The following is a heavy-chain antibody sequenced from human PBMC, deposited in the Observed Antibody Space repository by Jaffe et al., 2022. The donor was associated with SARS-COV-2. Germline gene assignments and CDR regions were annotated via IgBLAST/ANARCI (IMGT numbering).Heavy chain of an antibody. D-gene: IGHD5-18*01. V-gene: IGHV3-30*04. CDR3: ARGVGLGMGYSYGYIDY. Sequence: QVQLVESGGGVVQPGRSLRLSCAASGFTFSSHAMHWVRQAPGKGLEWVAVISYDGSNKYFADSVKGRFTISRDNSKNTLYLQMNSLRVDDTAVYYCARGVGLGMGYSYGYIDYWGQGTLVTVSS. CDR1: GFTFSSHA. CDR2: ISYDGSNK. J-gene: IGHJ4*02.